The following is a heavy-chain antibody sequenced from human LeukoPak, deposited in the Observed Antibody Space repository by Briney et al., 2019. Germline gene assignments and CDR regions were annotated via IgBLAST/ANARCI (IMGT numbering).Heavy chain of an antibody. CDR1: RYTLNRYY. CDR3: ARVWGEMATDAFDI. CDR2: INPNRGGT. V-gene: IGHV1-2*02. D-gene: IGHD5-24*01. Sequence: GSSVQVSCKASRYTLNRYYLHWVGPAAGRGLEWMGWINPNRGGTNYQQKLQGRVTMTRDTAISTAYMELSRLRSDGPAVYYCARVWGEMATDAFDIWGEGTMVTVSS. J-gene: IGHJ3*02.